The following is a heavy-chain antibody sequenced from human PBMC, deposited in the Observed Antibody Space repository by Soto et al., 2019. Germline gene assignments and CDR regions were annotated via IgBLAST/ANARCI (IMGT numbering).Heavy chain of an antibody. CDR2: ISSSSSTI. CDR3: ARDRIAVAGSPFDY. V-gene: IGHV3-48*02. CDR1: GFTFSSYS. D-gene: IGHD6-19*01. J-gene: IGHJ4*02. Sequence: PGGSLRLSCAASGFTFSSYSMNWVRQAPGKGLEWVSYISSSSSTIYYADSVKGRFTISRDNAKNSLYLQMNSLRDEDTAVYYCARDRIAVAGSPFDYWGQGTLVTVSS.